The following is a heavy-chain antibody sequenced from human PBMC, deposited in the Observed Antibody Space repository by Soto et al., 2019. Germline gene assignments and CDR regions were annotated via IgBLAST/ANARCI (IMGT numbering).Heavy chain of an antibody. CDR3: AGDSGYPRRWYFDL. D-gene: IGHD5-12*01. V-gene: IGHV4-59*01. Sequence: SETLSLTCTVSGGSISSYYWSWIRQPPGKGLEWIGYIYYSGSTNYNPSLKSRVTISVDTSKNQFSLKLSSVTAADTAVYYCAGDSGYPRRWYFDLWGRGTLVTVSS. CDR2: IYYSGST. CDR1: GGSISSYY. J-gene: IGHJ2*01.